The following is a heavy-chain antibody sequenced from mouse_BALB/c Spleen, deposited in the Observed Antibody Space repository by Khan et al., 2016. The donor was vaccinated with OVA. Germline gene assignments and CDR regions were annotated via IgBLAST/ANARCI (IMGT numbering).Heavy chain of an antibody. CDR2: IWSGGST. CDR1: GFSLTTYG. CDR3: ARNYDYDEGLAY. J-gene: IGHJ3*01. V-gene: IGHV2-2*02. D-gene: IGHD2-4*01. Sequence: VKLLESGPGLVQPSQSLSITCTVSGFSLTTYGVHWVRQSPGKGLEWLGVIWSGGSTDYNAAFISRLTISKDSSKSQVFFKMNSLQVNDTAIYYCARNYDYDEGLAYGGQGTLVTVSA.